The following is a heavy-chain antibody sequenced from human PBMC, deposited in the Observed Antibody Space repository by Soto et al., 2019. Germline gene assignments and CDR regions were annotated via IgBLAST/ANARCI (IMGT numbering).Heavy chain of an antibody. D-gene: IGHD5-12*01. CDR1: SCSISSSDW. V-gene: IGHV4-4*02. CDR2: INHRGTT. J-gene: IGHJ6*03. CDR3: GSERRGDIQPYYSNMEV. Sequence: SETLSLTFAFFSCSISSSDWWTWVRQPPGQGLEWIGEINHRGTTNYNPSLKSRAIISVDKSQNPFSLRLAPATAADPAVYYCGSERRGDIQPYYSNMEVRGKG.